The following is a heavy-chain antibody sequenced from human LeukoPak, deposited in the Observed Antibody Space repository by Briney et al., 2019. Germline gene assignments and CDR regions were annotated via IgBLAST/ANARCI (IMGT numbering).Heavy chain of an antibody. D-gene: IGHD2-21*02. CDR1: GYTFTSYG. CDR3: ARDGRDVVVTAFNFDY. CDR2: ISAYNGNT. J-gene: IGHJ4*02. V-gene: IGHV1-18*01. Sequence: GASVKVSCKASGYTFTSYGISWVRQAPGQGLEWMGWISAYNGNTNYAQKLQGRVTMTTDTSTSTAYMELRSLRSDDTAVYYCARDGRDVVVTAFNFDYWGRGTLVTVSS.